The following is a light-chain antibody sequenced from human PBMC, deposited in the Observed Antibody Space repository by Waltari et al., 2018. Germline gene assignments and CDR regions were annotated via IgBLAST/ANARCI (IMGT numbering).Light chain of an antibody. J-gene: IGLJ3*02. Sequence: SYVLTQPPSVSVDPGETARITCGGKNIGIKSVRWFQQKPGQAPVLVNYYDTERPSQVPERFSGFNSVNTATLTSSVVEAGYEADYYCQVWDSGIAHQVFGGWTKVTVL. V-gene: IGLV3-21*04. CDR3: QVWDSGIAHQV. CDR2: YDT. CDR1: NIGIKS.